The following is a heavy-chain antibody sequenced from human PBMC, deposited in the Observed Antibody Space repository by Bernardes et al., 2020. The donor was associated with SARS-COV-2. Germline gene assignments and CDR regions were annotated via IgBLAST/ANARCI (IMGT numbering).Heavy chain of an antibody. CDR1: GFTFSRYT. V-gene: IGHV3-21*01. CDR2: ISSSSNYI. CDR3: ARTPSGSHELFDS. J-gene: IGHJ4*02. D-gene: IGHD1-26*01. Sequence: GGSLRLSCAASGFTFSRYTMNWVRQAPGKGLEWVSFISSSSNYIYYADSVKGRFTISRDNARNSLYLQMNSLRAEDTAVYYCARTPSGSHELFDSWGQGTLVTVSS.